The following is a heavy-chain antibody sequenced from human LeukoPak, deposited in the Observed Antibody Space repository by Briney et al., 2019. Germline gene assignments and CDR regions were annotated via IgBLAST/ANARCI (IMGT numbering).Heavy chain of an antibody. D-gene: IGHD3-22*01. J-gene: IGHJ4*02. CDR1: GFTFSSYW. V-gene: IGHV3-74*01. CDR2: INSDGSST. CDR3: ARDGSSGYYYDSYFDY. Sequence: GGSLRLSCAASGFTFSSYWMHWVRQAPGKGLVWVSRINSDGSSTSYADSVKGRFTISRDNAKNTLYLQMNSLRAEDTAVYYCARDGSSGYYYDSYFDYWGQGTLVTVSS.